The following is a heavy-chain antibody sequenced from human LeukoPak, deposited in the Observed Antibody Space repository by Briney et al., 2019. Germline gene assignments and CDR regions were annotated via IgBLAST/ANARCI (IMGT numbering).Heavy chain of an antibody. Sequence: SETLSLTCTVSGGSISSGDHYWSWIRQPPGKGLERIGYIYYSGSTNYNPSLKSRVTISVDTSKNQFSLKLSSVTAADTAVYYCVRGRSDFWSGYYLGDWGQGTLVTVSS. D-gene: IGHD3-3*01. V-gene: IGHV4-61*08. CDR1: GGSISSGDHY. CDR2: IYYSGST. J-gene: IGHJ4*02. CDR3: VRGRSDFWSGYYLGD.